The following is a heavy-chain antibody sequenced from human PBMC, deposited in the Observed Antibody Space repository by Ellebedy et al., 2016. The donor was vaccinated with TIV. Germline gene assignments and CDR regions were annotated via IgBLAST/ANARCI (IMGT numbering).Heavy chain of an antibody. CDR3: ARSDGGTFFDY. D-gene: IGHD4-23*01. CDR1: GGSISSYY. Sequence: GSLRLXCTVSGGSISSYYWSWIRQPPGKGLEWIGEINHSGSTNYNPSLKSRVTISVDTSKNQFSLKLSSVTAADTAVYYCARSDGGTFFDYWGQGTLVTVSS. V-gene: IGHV4-34*01. CDR2: INHSGST. J-gene: IGHJ4*02.